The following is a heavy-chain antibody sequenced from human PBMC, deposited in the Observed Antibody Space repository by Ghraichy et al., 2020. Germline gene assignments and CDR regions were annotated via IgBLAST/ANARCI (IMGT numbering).Heavy chain of an antibody. D-gene: IGHD3-3*01. J-gene: IGHJ4*02. CDR3: AKDYGYDFWSGKFDY. Sequence: GGSLRLSCAASGFTFDDYAMHWVRQAPGKGLEWVSGISWNSGSIGYADSVKGRFTISRDNAKNSLYLQMNSLRAEDTALYYCAKDYGYDFWSGKFDYWGQGTLVTVSS. V-gene: IGHV3-9*01. CDR1: GFTFDDYA. CDR2: ISWNSGSI.